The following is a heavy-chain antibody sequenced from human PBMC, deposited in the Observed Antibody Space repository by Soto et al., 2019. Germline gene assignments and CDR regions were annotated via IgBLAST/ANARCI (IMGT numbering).Heavy chain of an antibody. CDR1: GGTFSSYT. CDR2: IIPILGIA. D-gene: IGHD6-19*01. Sequence: QVQLVQSGAEVKKPGSSVKVSCKASGGTFSSYTISWVRRAPGQGLEWMGRIIPILGIANYAQKFQGSVTITADKSTSTAYMELSSLRSEDTAVYDCAIIAVAGTHYYYGMDVWGQGTTVTVSS. CDR3: AIIAVAGTHYYYGMDV. J-gene: IGHJ6*02. V-gene: IGHV1-69*02.